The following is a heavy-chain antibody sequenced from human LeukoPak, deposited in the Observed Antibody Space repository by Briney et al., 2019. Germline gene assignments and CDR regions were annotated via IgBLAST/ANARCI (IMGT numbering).Heavy chain of an antibody. J-gene: IGHJ3*02. CDR1: GFTFSSYG. V-gene: IGHV3-30*18. Sequence: PGGSLRLSCAASGFTFSSYGVHWVRQAPGKGLEWVAVISYDGSNKYYADSVKGRFTISRDNSKNTLYLQMNSLRAEDTAVYYCAKNLRYNWNDGAFDIWGRGTMVTVSS. CDR2: ISYDGSNK. D-gene: IGHD1-1*01. CDR3: AKNLRYNWNDGAFDI.